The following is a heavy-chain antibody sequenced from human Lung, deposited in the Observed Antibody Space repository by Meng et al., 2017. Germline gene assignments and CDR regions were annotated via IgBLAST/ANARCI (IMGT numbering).Heavy chain of an antibody. V-gene: IGHV4-34*01. D-gene: IGHD4-11*01. Sequence: VQLRQWGAGPSKTSATTSHTGVGSGGSFSDYYWSWIRQPPGKGLEWIGEINHSGSTNYNPSLESRAIISVDTSQNNLSLKLSSVTAADSAVYYCARGPTTMAHDFDYWGQGTLVTVSS. CDR3: ARGPTTMAHDFDY. CDR2: INHSGST. CDR1: GGSFSDYY. J-gene: IGHJ4*02.